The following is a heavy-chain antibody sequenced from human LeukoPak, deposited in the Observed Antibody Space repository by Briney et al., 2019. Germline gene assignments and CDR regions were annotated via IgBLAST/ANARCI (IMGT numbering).Heavy chain of an antibody. CDR2: IKQDGSEK. J-gene: IGHJ4*02. CDR1: GFTFSSYW. CDR3: ARGPLVVGAATQLADY. D-gene: IGHD2-15*01. V-gene: IGHV3-7*01. Sequence: PGGSLRLSCAASGFTFSSYWMSRVRQAPGKGLEWVANIKQDGSEKYYVDSVKGRFTISRDNAKNSLYLQMNSLRAEDTAVYYCARGPLVVGAATQLADYWGQGTLVTVSS.